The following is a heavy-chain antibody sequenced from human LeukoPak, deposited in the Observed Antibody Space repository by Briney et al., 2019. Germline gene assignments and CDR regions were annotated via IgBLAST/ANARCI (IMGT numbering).Heavy chain of an antibody. CDR3: ASGSSWYINWFDP. V-gene: IGHV1-69*13. D-gene: IGHD6-13*01. J-gene: IGHJ5*02. CDR1: GGTFSSYA. CDR2: IIPIFGTA. Sequence: SVKVSCKASGGTFSSYAISWVRQAPGQGLEWMGGIIPIFGTANYAQKFQGRVTITADESTSTAYMELSSLRSEDTAVYYCASGSSWYINWFDPWGQGTLVTVSS.